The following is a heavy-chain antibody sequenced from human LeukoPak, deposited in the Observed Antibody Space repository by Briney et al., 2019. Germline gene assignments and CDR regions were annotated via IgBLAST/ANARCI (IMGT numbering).Heavy chain of an antibody. CDR1: GYSFTNYW. J-gene: IGHJ6*02. Sequence: PGESLRISCKGPGYSFTNYWINWVRQMPGKGLEWMGRIDPSDSYTNYSPSFQGHVTISADKSISTVYLQWSSLKASDTAIYYCARSVYYYHYMDVWGHGTTVTVSS. V-gene: IGHV5-10-1*01. CDR3: ARSVYYYHYMDV. CDR2: IDPSDSYT.